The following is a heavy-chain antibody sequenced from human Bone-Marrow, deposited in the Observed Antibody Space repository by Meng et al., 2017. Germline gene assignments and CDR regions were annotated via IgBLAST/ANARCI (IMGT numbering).Heavy chain of an antibody. J-gene: IGHJ5*02. CDR2: INPSGGST. V-gene: IGHV1-46*01. D-gene: IGHD1-26*01. Sequence: QVQLVQSGAEVKKPGASVKVSCKASGYTFTGYYMHWVRQAPGQGLEWMGIINPSGGSTSYAQKFQGRVTMTRDTSTSTVYMELSSLRSEDTAVYYCARVWAVSGSTNWFDPWGQGTLVTVSS. CDR3: ARVWAVSGSTNWFDP. CDR1: GYTFTGYY.